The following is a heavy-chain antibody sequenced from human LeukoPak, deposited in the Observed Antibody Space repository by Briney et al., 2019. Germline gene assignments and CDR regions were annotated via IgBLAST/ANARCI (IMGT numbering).Heavy chain of an antibody. D-gene: IGHD5-12*01. V-gene: IGHV4-34*01. J-gene: IGHJ4*02. CDR2: INHRGST. CDR1: GGSFSGYY. Sequence: PSETRSLTCAVYGGSFSGYYWSWIRQPPGKGLEWIGEINHRGSTNYNPSLKSRVTISVDTSKNQFSLKLSSVTAEDTAVYYCARGSRYRGYVFPVWGQGTLVTVSS. CDR3: ARGSRYRGYVFPV.